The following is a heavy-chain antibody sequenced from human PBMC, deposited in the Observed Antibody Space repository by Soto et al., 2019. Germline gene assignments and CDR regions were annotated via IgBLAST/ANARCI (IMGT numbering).Heavy chain of an antibody. CDR2: IYYSGST. J-gene: IGHJ5*02. Sequence: QVQLQESGPGLVKPSQTLSLTCTVSGGSISSGDYYWSWIRQHPGKGLEWIGYIYYSGSTYYNPSLKSRVTISVDPSKYQSSLKLRSVTAAAPAVYYCARWWSGSRQGFDPWGQGTLVTVSS. CDR1: GGSISSGDYY. D-gene: IGHD3-3*01. CDR3: ARWWSGSRQGFDP. V-gene: IGHV4-31*03.